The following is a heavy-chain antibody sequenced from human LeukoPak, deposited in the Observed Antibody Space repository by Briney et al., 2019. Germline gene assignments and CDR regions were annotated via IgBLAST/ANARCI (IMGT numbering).Heavy chain of an antibody. V-gene: IGHV3-30*03. D-gene: IGHD1-26*01. CDR2: ISYDEGKK. J-gene: IGHJ4*02. CDR3: AREDVGAIPFDY. Sequence: GRSLRLSCTASGFTFSSYAMHWVRQAPGKGLEWVAVISYDEGKKYYADSVKGRFTISRDNSKNTLHLQMNSLRADDTAVYYCAREDVGAIPFDYWGQGTLVTVSS. CDR1: GFTFSSYA.